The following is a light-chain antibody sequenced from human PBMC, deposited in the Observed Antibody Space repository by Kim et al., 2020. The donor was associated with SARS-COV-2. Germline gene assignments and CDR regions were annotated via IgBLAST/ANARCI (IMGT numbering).Light chain of an antibody. CDR2: YDS. CDR3: QVWDSSSDHRV. Sequence: APGKTATITCGGNKIGSKSVHWYQQKPGQAPVLVIYYDSDRPSGIPERFSGSNSGNTATLTISRFEAGDEADYYCQVWDSSSDHRVFGGGTQLTVL. V-gene: IGLV3-21*04. CDR1: KIGSKS. J-gene: IGLJ3*02.